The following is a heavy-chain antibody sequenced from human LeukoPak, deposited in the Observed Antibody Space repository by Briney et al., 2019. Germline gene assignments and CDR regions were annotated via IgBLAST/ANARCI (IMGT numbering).Heavy chain of an antibody. D-gene: IGHD1-26*01. V-gene: IGHV4-59*13. CDR3: ARGRSGSYHSPFDY. CDR2: IYYSGRT. J-gene: IGHJ4*02. CDR1: GGSISNYY. Sequence: SETLSLTCTVSGGSISNYYWSWLRQPPGKGLKWFGYIYYSGRTNYNPSLESRVTISVDTSKNQFSLKLDSVTAADTAVYYCARGRSGSYHSPFDYWGQGTLVTVSS.